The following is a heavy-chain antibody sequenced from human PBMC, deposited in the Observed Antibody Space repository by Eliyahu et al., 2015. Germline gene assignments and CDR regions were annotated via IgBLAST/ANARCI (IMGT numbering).Heavy chain of an antibody. Sequence: EMQLLGSGGGFIQPGGSLRLSCTGSNFXFSNFXMTWVRQPPGKGLEWVSGISASGAATHYADSVKGRFTISRDRNTLYLQMNSLRVEDTAIYYCAKLVIGSALEGFHYFGMDVWGQGTTVTVSS. J-gene: IGHJ6*02. CDR1: NFXFSNFX. V-gene: IGHV3-23*01. D-gene: IGHD5-18*01. CDR2: ISASGAAT. CDR3: AKLVIGSALEGFHYFGMDV.